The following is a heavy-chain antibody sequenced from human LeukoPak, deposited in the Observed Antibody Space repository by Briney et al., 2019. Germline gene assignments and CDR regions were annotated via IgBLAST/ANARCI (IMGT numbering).Heavy chain of an antibody. V-gene: IGHV4-59*01. CDR3: ARVGGYALEWFDP. Sequence: PSETLSLIYTISGGPISGYYWSWIRQPPGKGLEWLGYIYYNGSTNYNPSLKSRVTISVDTSKKQFSLKLSSVTAADTAEYYCARVGGYALEWFDPWGQGTLVTVSS. D-gene: IGHD5-12*01. J-gene: IGHJ5*02. CDR1: GGPISGYY. CDR2: IYYNGST.